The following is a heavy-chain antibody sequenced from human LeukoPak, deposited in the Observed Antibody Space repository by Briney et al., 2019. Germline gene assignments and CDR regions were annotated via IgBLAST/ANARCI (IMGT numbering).Heavy chain of an antibody. CDR3: ARAFYCSSTSCYAYYFDY. V-gene: IGHV1-18*01. CDR2: ISAYNGNT. Sequence: ASVTVSCTASGYTFTSYGISWVRQAPGQGLEGMGWISAYNGNTNYAQKLQGRVTMTTDTSTSTAYMELRSLRSDDTAVYYCARAFYCSSTSCYAYYFDYWGQGTLVTVSS. D-gene: IGHD2-2*01. CDR1: GYTFTSYG. J-gene: IGHJ4*02.